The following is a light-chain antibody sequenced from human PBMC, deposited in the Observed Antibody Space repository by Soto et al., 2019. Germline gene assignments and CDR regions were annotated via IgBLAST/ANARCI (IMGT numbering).Light chain of an antibody. CDR1: QGISSA. CDR3: QQFNSFKFS. J-gene: IGKJ3*01. CDR2: AAS. Sequence: AIQLTQSPSSLSASVGDRVTITCRASQGISSALAWYQQKQGKTPKLLIYAASSLASGVPSRFSGSGSGTDFTLTISSLQPDDFATYYCQQFNSFKFSIGPGTKVDIK. V-gene: IGKV1-13*02.